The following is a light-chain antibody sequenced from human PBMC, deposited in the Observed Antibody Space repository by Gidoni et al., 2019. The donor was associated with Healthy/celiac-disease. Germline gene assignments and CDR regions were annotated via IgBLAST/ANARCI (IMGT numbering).Light chain of an antibody. Sequence: DIVMTQSPLSLPVTPGEPASISCRSSQCLLNSNGYNYLAWYLQKPGQSPQLLIYLGSTRASGVPDRFSGSGSGTDFTLKISRVESEDVGVYYCMQALQISWTFGQGTKVEIK. J-gene: IGKJ1*01. CDR1: QCLLNSNGYNY. CDR3: MQALQISWT. V-gene: IGKV2-28*01. CDR2: LGS.